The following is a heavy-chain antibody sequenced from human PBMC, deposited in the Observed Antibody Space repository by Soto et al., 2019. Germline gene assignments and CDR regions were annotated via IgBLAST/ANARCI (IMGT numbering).Heavy chain of an antibody. V-gene: IGHV4-34*02. Sequence: QVQLQQWGAGLLKPSETLSLTCDVYGGSFSGYHWNWIRLSPGKGLEWIGEIHHSGATNYNPSLKSRAALSVVTSKDQFPLGLSSVTAADTGVYYCARAAGSPSDMDVWGRGTTVTVSS. CDR2: IHHSGAT. J-gene: IGHJ6*03. CDR3: ARAAGSPSDMDV. D-gene: IGHD3-10*01. CDR1: GGSFSGYH.